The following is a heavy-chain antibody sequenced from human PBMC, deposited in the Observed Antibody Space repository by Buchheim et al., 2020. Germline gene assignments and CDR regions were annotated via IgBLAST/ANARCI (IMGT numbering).Heavy chain of an antibody. CDR1: GLTFSNYW. J-gene: IGHJ6*02. D-gene: IGHD1-1*01. V-gene: IGHV3-7*01. Sequence: EVQLVESGGGLVHPGGSLRLSCTVSGLTFSNYWMTWVRQAPGKGLEWVANIKQDGSVKGYVDSARGRFTISSDNAKSSLYLKMNSLRAEDTAIYYCAKNGNDDQYNPLDVWGQGTT. CDR3: AKNGNDDQYNPLDV. CDR2: IKQDGSVK.